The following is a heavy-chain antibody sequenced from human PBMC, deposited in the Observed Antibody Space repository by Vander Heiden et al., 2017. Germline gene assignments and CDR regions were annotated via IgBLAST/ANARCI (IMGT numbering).Heavy chain of an antibody. J-gene: IGHJ4*02. Sequence: QVQLVQSGAEVKKPGASVKVSCKASGYTFTGYYMHWVRQAPGQGLEWMGWINPNSGGTNDAQKFQGWVTMTRDTSISTAYMELSRLRSDDTAGYYCARGSMAGGFDYWGQGTLVTVSS. D-gene: IGHD6-19*01. CDR3: ARGSMAGGFDY. V-gene: IGHV1-2*04. CDR1: GYTFTGYY. CDR2: INPNSGGT.